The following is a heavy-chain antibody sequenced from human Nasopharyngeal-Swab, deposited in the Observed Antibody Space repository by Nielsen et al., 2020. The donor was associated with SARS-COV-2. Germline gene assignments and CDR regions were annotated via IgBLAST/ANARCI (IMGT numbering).Heavy chain of an antibody. V-gene: IGHV4-34*01. J-gene: IGHJ4*02. D-gene: IGHD3-10*01. CDR2: INHSGST. CDR3: AAFTSGRRFLNDY. CDR1: GGSFSGYY. Sequence: SQTHSLTCAVYGGSFSGYYWSWIRQPPGKGLEWIGEINHSGSTNYNPSLKSRVTISVDTSKNQFSLKLSSVTAADTAVYYCAAFTSGRRFLNDYWGQGTLVTVSS.